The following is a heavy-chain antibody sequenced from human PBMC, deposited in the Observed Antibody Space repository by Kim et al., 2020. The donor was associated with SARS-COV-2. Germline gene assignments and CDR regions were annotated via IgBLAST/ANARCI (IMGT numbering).Heavy chain of an antibody. CDR1: GFIFSNYW. CDR2: MNRDGSKK. D-gene: IGHD3-22*01. Sequence: GGSLRLSCAASGFIFSNYWMTWVRQAPGKGLEWVANMNRDGSKKYYVDSVKGRFTISRDNAKNSLSLQMNSLRAEDTAVYFCARADSSVYDYVGYAFDYWGQGTLVTVSS. V-gene: IGHV3-7*01. CDR3: ARADSSVYDYVGYAFDY. J-gene: IGHJ4*02.